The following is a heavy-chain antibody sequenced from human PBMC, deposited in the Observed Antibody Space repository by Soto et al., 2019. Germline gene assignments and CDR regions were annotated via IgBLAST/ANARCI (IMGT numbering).Heavy chain of an antibody. CDR3: AKDLYSSSWAKKYYFEY. CDR1: GFTFDSYA. CDR2: ISGSSGST. V-gene: IGHV3-23*01. Sequence: GGSLRLSCAASGFTFDSYAMSWVRQAPGKGLERVSVISGSSGSTDYADSVKGRFIISRDNSKNILYLQMNSLRAEDTAVYYCAKDLYSSSWAKKYYFEYWGQGTQVTVSS. J-gene: IGHJ4*02. D-gene: IGHD2-2*01.